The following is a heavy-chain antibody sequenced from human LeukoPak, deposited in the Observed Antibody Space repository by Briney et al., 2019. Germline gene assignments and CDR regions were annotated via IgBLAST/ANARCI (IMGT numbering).Heavy chain of an antibody. V-gene: IGHV3-53*01. CDR3: TRDPIPYDSSGLYDY. D-gene: IGHD3-22*01. CDR1: GFTFRNSY. J-gene: IGHJ4*02. Sequence: GGSLRLSCEASGFTFRNSYLSWVRQAPGKGLEWVSGIYSDGSIYYGDSVKGRFTISRDNSKNTLFLQMNSLRAEDTAVYYCTRDPIPYDSSGLYDYWGQGTLVTVSS. CDR2: IYSDGSI.